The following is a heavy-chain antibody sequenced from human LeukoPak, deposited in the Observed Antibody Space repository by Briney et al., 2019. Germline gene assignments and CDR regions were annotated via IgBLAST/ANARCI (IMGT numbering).Heavy chain of an antibody. V-gene: IGHV3-23*01. CDR2: ISGSGGST. J-gene: IGHJ3*02. Sequence: GGSLRLSCAASGFTFSSYAVSWVRQAPGKGLEWVSAISGSGGSTYYADSVKGRFTISRDNSKNTLYLQMNSLRAEDTAVYYCAKDRAQLGVPDAFDIWGQGTMVTVSS. CDR1: GFTFSSYA. CDR3: AKDRAQLGVPDAFDI. D-gene: IGHD2-2*01.